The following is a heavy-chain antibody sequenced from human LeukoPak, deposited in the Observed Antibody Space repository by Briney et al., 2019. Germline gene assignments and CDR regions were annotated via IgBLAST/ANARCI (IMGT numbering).Heavy chain of an antibody. V-gene: IGHV3-30-3*01. CDR2: ISYDGSNK. CDR1: GFTFSSYA. D-gene: IGHD2-2*01. Sequence: GGSLRLSCAASGFTFSSYAMHWVRQAPGKGLEWVAVISYDGSNKYYADSVKGRFTISRDNSKNTLYLQMNSLRAGDTAVYYCARGYCSSTSCYAPYYYGMDVWGQGTTVTVSS. J-gene: IGHJ6*02. CDR3: ARGYCSSTSCYAPYYYGMDV.